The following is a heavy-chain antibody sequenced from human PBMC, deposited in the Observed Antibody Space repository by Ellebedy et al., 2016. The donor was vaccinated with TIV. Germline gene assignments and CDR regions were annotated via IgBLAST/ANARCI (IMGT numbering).Heavy chain of an antibody. D-gene: IGHD3-22*01. V-gene: IGHV1-2*02. CDR2: INPNSGGT. Sequence: AASVKVSCKASGYTFTGYYMHWVRQAPGQGLEWMGWINPNSGGTNYAQKFQGRVTMTRDTSTSTVYMELSGLRSEDTAVYYCARDLTAKYYYDSSGYYPGSYWGQGTLVTVSS. CDR1: GYTFTGYY. CDR3: ARDLTAKYYYDSSGYYPGSY. J-gene: IGHJ4*02.